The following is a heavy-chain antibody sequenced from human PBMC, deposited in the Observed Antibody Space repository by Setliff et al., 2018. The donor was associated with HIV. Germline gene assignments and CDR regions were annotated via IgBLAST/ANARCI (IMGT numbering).Heavy chain of an antibody. CDR2: ISAYNGNT. Sequence: ASVKVSCKASGGTFSSYAISWVRQAPGQGLEWMGWISAYNGNTNYAQKLQGRVTMTTDTSTSTAYMELRSLRSDDTAVYYCARVGGYSSGWPAFDYWGQGTLVTVSS. V-gene: IGHV1-18*01. CDR1: GGTFSSYA. D-gene: IGHD6-19*01. J-gene: IGHJ4*02. CDR3: ARVGGYSSGWPAFDY.